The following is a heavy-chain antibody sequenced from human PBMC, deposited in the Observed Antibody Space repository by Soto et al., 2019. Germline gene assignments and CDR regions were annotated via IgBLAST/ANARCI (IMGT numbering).Heavy chain of an antibody. V-gene: IGHV4-4*02. D-gene: IGHD3-10*01. Sequence: QVQLQESGPGLVKPSGTLSLTCAVSGGSISSSNWWSWVRQPPGKGLEWIGEIYHSGSTNYNPSPKSRVTISVDKSKNQFSLMLSSVTAADTAVYYCARGRGEHLGGVWFYPWGQGTLVTVSS. CDR3: ARGRGEHLGGVWFYP. J-gene: IGHJ5*02. CDR1: GGSISSSNW. CDR2: IYHSGST.